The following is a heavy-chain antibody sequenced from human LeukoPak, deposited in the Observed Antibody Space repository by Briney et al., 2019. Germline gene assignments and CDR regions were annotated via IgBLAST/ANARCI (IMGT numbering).Heavy chain of an antibody. CDR1: GSTFTSYY. CDR3: ARDPGREYDVDTAMGSPPDWYFDL. CDR2: INPSGGST. J-gene: IGHJ2*01. V-gene: IGHV1-46*01. Sequence: ASVKVSYKAPGSTFTSYYMHWVRQAPGQRLEWMGIINPSGGSTSYAQKFQGRVTMTRDTSTSTVYMVLSSLRSEDTAVYYCARDPGREYDVDTAMGSPPDWYFDLWGRGTLVTVSS. D-gene: IGHD5-18*01.